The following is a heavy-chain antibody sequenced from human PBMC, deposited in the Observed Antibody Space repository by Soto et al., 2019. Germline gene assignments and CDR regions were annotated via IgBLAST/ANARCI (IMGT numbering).Heavy chain of an antibody. V-gene: IGHV3-7*04. CDR3: ARETHYYAA. CDR1: GFTFSIYW. CDR2: IKEDGSEY. J-gene: IGHJ4*02. Sequence: EMQLVDCGGGLVQPGGSLRHSCAASGFTFSIYWMAWVRQAPGKGLEWVANIKEDGSEYTYADSVRGRFTISRDNAKNSLYLQMNSLRVEDTAVYYCARETHYYAAWAQGTLVTVSS. D-gene: IGHD3-10*01.